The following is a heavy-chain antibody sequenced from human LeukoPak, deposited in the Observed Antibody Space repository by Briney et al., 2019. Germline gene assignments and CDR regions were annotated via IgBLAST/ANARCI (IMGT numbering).Heavy chain of an antibody. CDR1: GYSISSGYY. D-gene: IGHD3-22*01. CDR3: ARDRTPKTYYYDSRGYYFDF. J-gene: IGHJ4*02. V-gene: IGHV4-38-2*02. Sequence: PSETLSLTCAVSGYSISSGYYWGWIRQTPGKGLEWIGIINHSGTTYYNPSLNSRATISVDTMKNQIFLRLRSVTAADRAVYYCARDRTPKTYYYDSRGYYFDFWGQGVLVTVSS. CDR2: INHSGTT.